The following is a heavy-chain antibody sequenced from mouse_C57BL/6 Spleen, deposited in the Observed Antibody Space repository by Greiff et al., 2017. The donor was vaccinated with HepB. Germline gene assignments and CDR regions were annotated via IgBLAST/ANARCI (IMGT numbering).Heavy chain of an antibody. CDR1: GYTFTSYW. V-gene: IGHV1S81*02. CDR3: ARIKKIVATYFDY. CDR2: TNPTNGRT. J-gene: IGHJ2*01. Sequence: VQLQQSGAELVKAGASVKMSCKASGYTFTSYWMHWVKQRLGQGLEWFAETNPTNGRTYYNEKFKSKATLIVDKSSSTAYMLLSGPTFEDSAVYYCARIKKIVATYFDYWSQGTTLTVSS. D-gene: IGHD1-1*01.